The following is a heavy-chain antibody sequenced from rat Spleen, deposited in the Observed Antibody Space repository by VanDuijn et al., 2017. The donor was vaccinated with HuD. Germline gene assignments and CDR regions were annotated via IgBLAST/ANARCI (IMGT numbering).Heavy chain of an antibody. Sequence: EVQLVESGGGLVQPGRSLKLSCAASGFTFSDYAMAWVRQAPKKGLEWVATIIYDGSSTYYRDSVKGRFTISRDNAKITLDLQMDSLRSEDTSTYYCARLYYDGTYYHGWYFDFWGPGTMVTVSS. CDR3: ARLYYDGTYYHGWYFDF. CDR2: IIYDGSST. J-gene: IGHJ1*01. V-gene: IGHV5-17*01. D-gene: IGHD1-12*02. CDR1: GFTFSDYA.